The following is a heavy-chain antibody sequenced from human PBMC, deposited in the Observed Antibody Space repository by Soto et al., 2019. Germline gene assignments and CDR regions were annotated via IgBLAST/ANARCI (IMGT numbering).Heavy chain of an antibody. CDR3: AEDGIRDLRSVSAFLLNRSSDL. CDR2: VVGNGGTT. V-gene: IGHV3-23*01. D-gene: IGHD2-15*01. J-gene: IGHJ2*01. Sequence: LEWVSSVVGNGGTTYYADSVKGRFTISRDNSRNTVYLQMNSLRVEDTAFFFRAEDGIRDLRSVSAFLLNRSSDL.